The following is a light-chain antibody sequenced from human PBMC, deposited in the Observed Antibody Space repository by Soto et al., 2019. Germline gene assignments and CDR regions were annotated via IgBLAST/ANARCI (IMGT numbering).Light chain of an antibody. J-gene: IGKJ4*01. Sequence: EIVLTQSPATLSLSPGERATLSCRASQSVSSNLAWYQQKPGQAPRLLIYDASNRATGIPDRFSGSGSGTDFTLTVSTLEPEDFAVYYCQQRSNWPLTFGGGTKLEIK. CDR3: QQRSNWPLT. V-gene: IGKV3-11*01. CDR1: QSVSSN. CDR2: DAS.